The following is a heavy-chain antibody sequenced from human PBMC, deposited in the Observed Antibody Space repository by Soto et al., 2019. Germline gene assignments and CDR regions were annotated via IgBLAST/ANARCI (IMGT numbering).Heavy chain of an antibody. CDR3: ASVGGYSSSWYVGRFDP. J-gene: IGHJ5*02. CDR2: IIPIFGTA. CDR1: GGTFSSYA. D-gene: IGHD6-13*01. V-gene: IGHV1-69*13. Sequence: SVKVSCKASGGTFSSYAISWVRQAPGQGLEWMGGIIPIFGTANYAQKFQGRVTITADESTSTAYMELSSLRSEDTAVYYCASVGGYSSSWYVGRFDPWGQGTLVTVSS.